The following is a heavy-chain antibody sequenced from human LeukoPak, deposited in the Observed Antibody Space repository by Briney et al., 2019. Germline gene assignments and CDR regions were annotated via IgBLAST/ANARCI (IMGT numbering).Heavy chain of an antibody. J-gene: IGHJ3*02. CDR3: ARVSGFSHDAFDI. D-gene: IGHD4-23*01. Sequence: GGPLRLSCAASGFTFSSYSTNWVRQAPGKGLEWVSSISSSSSYIYYADSVKGRFTISRDNAKNSLYLQMNSLRAEDTAVYYCARVSGFSHDAFDIWGQGTMVTVSS. V-gene: IGHV3-21*01. CDR2: ISSSSSYI. CDR1: GFTFSSYS.